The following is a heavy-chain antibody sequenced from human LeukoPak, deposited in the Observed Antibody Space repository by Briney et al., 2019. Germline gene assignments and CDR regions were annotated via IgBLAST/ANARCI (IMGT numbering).Heavy chain of an antibody. Sequence: PGGSLRLSCAASGFTFSSYSMNWVRQAPGKGLEWVSSISSSSSYIYYADSVKGRFTISRDNAKNSLYLQMNSLRAEDTAVYYCAAASRXXXAGPGWGQGTLVTVSS. CDR1: GFTFSSYS. CDR2: ISSSSSYI. J-gene: IGHJ4*02. CDR3: AAASRXXXAGPG. D-gene: IGHD6-13*01. V-gene: IGHV3-21*01.